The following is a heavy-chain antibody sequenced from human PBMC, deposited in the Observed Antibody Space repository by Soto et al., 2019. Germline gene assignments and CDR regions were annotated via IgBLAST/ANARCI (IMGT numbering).Heavy chain of an antibody. V-gene: IGHV4-34*01. CDR1: GGSFSGYY. CDR3: ARGPPKGELDY. D-gene: IGHD1-1*01. J-gene: IGHJ4*02. Sequence: QVQLQQWGAGLLKPSETLSLTCAVYGGSFSGYYWSWIRQPPGKGLEWIGEINHSGSTNYNPSLKSRVTISVDTSKNQFSLKLSSVTAADTAVYYWARGPPKGELDYWGQGTLVTVSS. CDR2: INHSGST.